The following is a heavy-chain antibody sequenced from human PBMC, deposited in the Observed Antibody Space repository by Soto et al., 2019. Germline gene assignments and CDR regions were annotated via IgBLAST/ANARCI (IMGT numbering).Heavy chain of an antibody. D-gene: IGHD5-18*01. Sequence: QVQLVQSGAEVKKPGASVKVSCKASGYTFTSYGISWVRQAPGQGLEWMGWISAYNGNTNYAQKLQGRVTMTTDTSXRXPYMELRSLRSDDTAVYYCARDGVDTATGYYYGMDVWGQGTTVTVSS. CDR2: ISAYNGNT. CDR1: GYTFTSYG. V-gene: IGHV1-18*01. J-gene: IGHJ6*02. CDR3: ARDGVDTATGYYYGMDV.